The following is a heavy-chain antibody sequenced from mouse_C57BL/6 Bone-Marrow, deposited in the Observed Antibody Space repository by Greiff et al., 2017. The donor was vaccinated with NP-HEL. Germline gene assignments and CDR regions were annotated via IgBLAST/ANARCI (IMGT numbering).Heavy chain of an antibody. CDR1: GFTFSDAW. D-gene: IGHD1-1*01. Sequence: EVKVVESGGGLVQPGGSMKLSCAASGFTFSDAWMDWVRQSPEKGLEWVAEIRNKANNHATYYAESVKGRFTISRDDSKSSVYLQMNSLRAEDTGIYYCTRPLYYGSSHWYFDVWGTGTTVTVSS. CDR2: IRNKANNHAT. CDR3: TRPLYYGSSHWYFDV. J-gene: IGHJ1*03. V-gene: IGHV6-6*01.